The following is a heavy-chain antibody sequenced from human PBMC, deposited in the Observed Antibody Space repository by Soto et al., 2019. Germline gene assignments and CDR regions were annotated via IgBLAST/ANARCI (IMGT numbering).Heavy chain of an antibody. V-gene: IGHV3-66*01. D-gene: IGHD4-17*01. CDR1: GFTVSSNY. CDR3: ARAPGYGGQNGYFDL. J-gene: IGHJ2*01. Sequence: EVQLVESGGGLVQPGGSLRLSCAASGFTVSSNYMSWVRKAPGKGLEWVSVIYSGGSTYYADSVKGRFTISRDNAKNTPYLQMKSLRAEDTAVYYCARAPGYGGQNGYFDLCGRGTLVTVSS. CDR2: IYSGGST.